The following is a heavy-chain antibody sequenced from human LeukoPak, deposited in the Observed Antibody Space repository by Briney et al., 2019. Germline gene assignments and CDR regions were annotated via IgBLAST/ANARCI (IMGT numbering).Heavy chain of an antibody. V-gene: IGHV3-53*01. CDR1: GFTVSDNY. J-gene: IGHJ4*02. Sequence: GGSLRLSCAASGFTVSDNYMSWVRQAPGKGLEWVSVVYTGDNTYYAGSVKGRFTISRDNSKNTLYLQMNSLRAEDTAVYYCARDREAGTSASRFGYWGQGTLVTVSS. CDR3: ARDREAGTSASRFGY. CDR2: VYTGDNT. D-gene: IGHD2-2*01.